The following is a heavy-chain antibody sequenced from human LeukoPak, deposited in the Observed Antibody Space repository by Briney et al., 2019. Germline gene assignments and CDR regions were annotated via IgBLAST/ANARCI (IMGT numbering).Heavy chain of an antibody. Sequence: PSETLSLTCAVYGGSFSGYYWSWIRQPPGKGQERIGEINQSGSTNYNPSLKSRVTISVDTSKNQFSLKLSSVTAADTAVYYCARKTRLSGWYFGAFWFDPWGQGTLVTVSS. V-gene: IGHV4-34*01. J-gene: IGHJ5*02. CDR2: INQSGST. CDR1: GGSFSGYY. D-gene: IGHD6-19*01. CDR3: ARKTRLSGWYFGAFWFDP.